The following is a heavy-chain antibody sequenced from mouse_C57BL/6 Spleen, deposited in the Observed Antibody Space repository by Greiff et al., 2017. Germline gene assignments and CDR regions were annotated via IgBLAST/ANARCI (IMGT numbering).Heavy chain of an antibody. D-gene: IGHD1-1*01. CDR2: IDPEDGET. V-gene: IGHV14-2*01. J-gene: IGHJ4*01. Sequence: EVKLVESGAELVKPGASVKLSCTASGFNIKDYYMHWVKQRTEQGLEWIGRIDPEDGETKYAPKFQGKVTITADTASNTAYLQLSSLTSEDTAVYYCARSTTVVWDPYAMDYWGQGTSVTVSS. CDR3: ARSTTVVWDPYAMDY. CDR1: GFNIKDYY.